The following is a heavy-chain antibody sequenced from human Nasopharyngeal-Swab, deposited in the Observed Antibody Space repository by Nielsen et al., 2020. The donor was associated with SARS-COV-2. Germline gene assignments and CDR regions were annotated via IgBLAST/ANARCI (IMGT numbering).Heavy chain of an antibody. D-gene: IGHD1-26*01. J-gene: IGHJ4*02. Sequence: WVRQAPGQGLEWMGRINPNSGGANYAQKFQGRITMTRDTSISTAYIELSRLRSDDTAVYYCARLEWEPQYWGQGTLVTSPQ. V-gene: IGHV1-2*06. CDR3: ARLEWEPQY. CDR2: INPNSGGA.